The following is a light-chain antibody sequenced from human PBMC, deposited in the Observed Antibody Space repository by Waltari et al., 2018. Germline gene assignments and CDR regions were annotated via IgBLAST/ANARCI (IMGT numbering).Light chain of an antibody. J-gene: IGKJ4*01. Sequence: DIVMTQSPDSLAVSLGERATINCKSSQSVLYSSNNKNYFAWYQHKPGQPPKLLIYGASTRESGVPDRFSGSGSGTDFTLTISSLQAEDVAVYYCQQYYSTPLTFGGGTKVEIK. CDR2: GAS. V-gene: IGKV4-1*01. CDR1: QSVLYSSNNKNY. CDR3: QQYYSTPLT.